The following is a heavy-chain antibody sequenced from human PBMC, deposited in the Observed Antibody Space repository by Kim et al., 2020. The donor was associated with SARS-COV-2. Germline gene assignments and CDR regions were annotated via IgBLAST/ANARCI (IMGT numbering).Heavy chain of an antibody. CDR1: GFTFSSYG. J-gene: IGHJ4*02. CDR3: ARDGTTYCGGDCYSGY. CDR2: IWYDGSNK. D-gene: IGHD2-21*02. Sequence: GGSLRLSCAASGFTFSSYGMHWVRQAPGKGLEWVAVIWYDGSNKYYADSVKGRFTISRDNSKNTLYLQMNSLRAEDTAVYYCARDGTTYCGGDCYSGYWGQGTLVTVSS. V-gene: IGHV3-33*01.